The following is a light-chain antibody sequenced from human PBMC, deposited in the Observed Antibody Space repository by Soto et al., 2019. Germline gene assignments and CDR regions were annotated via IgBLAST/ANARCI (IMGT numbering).Light chain of an antibody. CDR3: QQYDSTPWT. Sequence: DIVMTQSPDSLAVSLGERATINCKSSQSVLYRSNTKNYLAWYQQKPGQPPRLLIYCASTRESGVPDRFSGSGSGTDFTLTISSLQAEDVAVYYCQQYDSTPWTFGQGTKVEIK. V-gene: IGKV4-1*01. CDR2: CAS. CDR1: QSVLYRSNTKNY. J-gene: IGKJ1*01.